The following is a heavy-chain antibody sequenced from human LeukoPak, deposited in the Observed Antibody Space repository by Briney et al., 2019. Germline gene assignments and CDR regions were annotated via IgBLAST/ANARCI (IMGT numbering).Heavy chain of an antibody. V-gene: IGHV4-30-4*01. CDR1: GGSISSGDYY. J-gene: IGHJ4*02. CDR3: ASWLWFGESLFVY. Sequence: PSETPSLTCTVSGGSISSGDYYWSWIRQPPGKGLEWIGYIYYSGSTYYNPSLKSRVTISVDTSKNQFSLKLSSVTAADTAVYYCASWLWFGESLFVYWGQGTLVTVSS. D-gene: IGHD3-10*01. CDR2: IYYSGST.